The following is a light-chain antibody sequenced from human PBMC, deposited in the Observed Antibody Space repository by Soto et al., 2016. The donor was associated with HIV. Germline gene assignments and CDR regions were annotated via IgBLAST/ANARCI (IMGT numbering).Light chain of an antibody. CDR2: TAS. V-gene: IGKV1-17*03. CDR1: QDISYF. Sequence: DIEMTQSPSAMSASVGDTVTITCRASQDISYFLAWFQQEPGKVPKRLIYTASSLQNGVPSRFSGSGSGTEFTLTISSLQPEDFATYFCQQYKTYPLTFGGGTKVQIK. CDR3: QQYKTYPLT. J-gene: IGKJ4*01.